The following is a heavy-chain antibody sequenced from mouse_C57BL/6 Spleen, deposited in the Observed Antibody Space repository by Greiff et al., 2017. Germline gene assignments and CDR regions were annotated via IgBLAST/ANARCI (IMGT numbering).Heavy chain of an antibody. D-gene: IGHD1-1*01. Sequence: EAGGGLVQPKGSLKLSCAASGFSFNTYAMNWVRQAPGKGLEWVARIRSKSNNYATYYADSVKDRFTISRDDSESMLYLQMNNLKTEDTAMYYCVRDYYGFDYWGQGTTLTVSS. CDR1: GFSFNTYA. J-gene: IGHJ2*01. CDR2: IRSKSNNYAT. V-gene: IGHV10-1*01. CDR3: VRDYYGFDY.